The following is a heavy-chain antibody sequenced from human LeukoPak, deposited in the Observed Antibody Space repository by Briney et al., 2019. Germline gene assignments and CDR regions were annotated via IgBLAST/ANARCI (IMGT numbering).Heavy chain of an antibody. V-gene: IGHV3-66*01. Sequence: PAGSLRLSCAASGFTVSSNYMSWVRQAPGKGLEWVGVIYSGGSTYYAESVKGRFTISRANSKNTLYLQMNSLRAEDTAVYYCAILGEFSYYGMDVWGQGTTVTVSS. CDR2: IYSGGST. J-gene: IGHJ6*02. CDR1: GFTVSSNY. CDR3: AILGEFSYYGMDV. D-gene: IGHD3-10*01.